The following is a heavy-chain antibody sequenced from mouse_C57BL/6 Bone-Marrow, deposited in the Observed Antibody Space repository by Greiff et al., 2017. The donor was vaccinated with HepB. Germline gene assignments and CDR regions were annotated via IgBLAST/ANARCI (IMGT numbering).Heavy chain of an antibody. CDR1: GFNIKDDY. J-gene: IGHJ2*01. CDR2: IDPENGDT. CDR3: LTPYYFDY. Sequence: EVQLQQSGAELVRPGASVKLSCTASGFNIKDDYMHWVKQRPEQGLEWIGWIDPENGDTEYASKFQGKATITADTSSNTAYLQLSSLTSEDTAVYYCLTPYYFDYWGRGTTLTVSS. V-gene: IGHV14-4*01.